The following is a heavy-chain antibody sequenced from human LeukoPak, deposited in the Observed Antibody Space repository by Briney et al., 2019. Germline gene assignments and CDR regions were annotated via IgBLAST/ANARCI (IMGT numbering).Heavy chain of an antibody. D-gene: IGHD5-12*01. CDR1: GFTFGDYA. Sequence: SGGSLRLSCTASGFTFGDYAMSWVRQAPGKGLEWVGFIRSKAYGGTTEYAASAKGRFTISRGDSKSIAYLQMNSLKTEDTAVYYCTAWGGYDTDAFDIWGQGTMVTVSS. CDR2: IRSKAYGGTT. J-gene: IGHJ3*02. CDR3: TAWGGYDTDAFDI. V-gene: IGHV3-49*04.